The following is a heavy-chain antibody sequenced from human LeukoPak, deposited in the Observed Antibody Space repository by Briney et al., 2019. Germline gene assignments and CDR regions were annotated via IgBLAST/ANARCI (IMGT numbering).Heavy chain of an antibody. CDR2: MNFNSGGT. J-gene: IGHJ6*03. V-gene: IGHV1-2*02. D-gene: IGHD1-26*01. CDR3: ASAAGLGSEYYSMDV. Sequence: ASVKVSCKASGYTFTGYYMHWVRQAPGQGLEWMGWMNFNSGGTNYAQKSQDRVTMTRDTSISTAYMELSRLRSDDTAVYYCASAAGLGSEYYSMDVWGKATTVTISS. CDR1: GYTFTGYY.